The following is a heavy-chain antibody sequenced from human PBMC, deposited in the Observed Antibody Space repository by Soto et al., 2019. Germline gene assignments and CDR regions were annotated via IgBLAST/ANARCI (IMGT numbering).Heavy chain of an antibody. D-gene: IGHD5-12*01. CDR2: IYYRGST. V-gene: IGHV4-39*01. CDR1: GGSISSNSHY. Sequence: PSETLSLTCTVSGGSISSNSHYWGWIRQPPGKGLEWIGSIYYRGSTFYAASLESRVTISVDTSKNQFSLRLSSVTAADTAVYYCERHTGISGYENAFDIWGQGTMVNVSS. CDR3: ERHTGISGYENAFDI. J-gene: IGHJ3*02.